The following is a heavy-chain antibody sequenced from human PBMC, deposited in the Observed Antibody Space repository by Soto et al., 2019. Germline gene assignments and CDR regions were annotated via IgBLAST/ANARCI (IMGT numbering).Heavy chain of an antibody. D-gene: IGHD5-18*01. CDR1: GFTFSDYY. V-gene: IGHV3-11*01. CDR2: ITSSGSTT. CDR3: ARERYSYGPYYFDY. J-gene: IGHJ4*02. Sequence: KSGGSLRLSCAASGFTFSDYYMSWIRQAPGKGLEWVSSITSSGSTTYYTDSVKGRFTISRDNAKNSLYLQMNSLRAEDTAVYYCARERYSYGPYYFDYWGQGTLVTVSS.